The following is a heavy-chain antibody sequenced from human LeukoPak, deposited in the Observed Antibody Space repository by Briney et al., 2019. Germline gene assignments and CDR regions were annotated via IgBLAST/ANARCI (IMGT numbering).Heavy chain of an antibody. Sequence: ASVKVSCKASGYTFTNYALNWVRQAPGQGLEWMGWINTNTGNPTYAQGFTGRFVFSLDTSVSTAYLQISSLKAEDTAVYYCARVLYCRGGSCLRFDPWGQGTLVTASS. V-gene: IGHV7-4-1*02. CDR1: GYTFTNYA. CDR2: INTNTGNP. CDR3: ARVLYCRGGSCLRFDP. J-gene: IGHJ5*02. D-gene: IGHD2-15*01.